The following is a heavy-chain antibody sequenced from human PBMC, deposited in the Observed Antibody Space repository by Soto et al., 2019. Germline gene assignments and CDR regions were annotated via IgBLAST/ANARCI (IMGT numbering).Heavy chain of an antibody. Sequence: GGSLSLSCAASGLTSDDYTMHWVRQAPGKGLEWVSLISWDGGSTYYADSVKGRSTNSRDNSKNSLYLQMNSLRTEDTALYYCAKDSGGYYYYGMDVWGQGTTVTVSS. CDR3: AKDSGGYYYYGMDV. J-gene: IGHJ6*02. CDR2: ISWDGGST. CDR1: GLTSDDYT. V-gene: IGHV3-43*01.